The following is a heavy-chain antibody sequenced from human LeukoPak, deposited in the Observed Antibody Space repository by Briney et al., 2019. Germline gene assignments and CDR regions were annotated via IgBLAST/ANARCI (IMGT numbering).Heavy chain of an antibody. Sequence: GGSLRLSCAASGFTFSSYAMSWVRQAPGKGLEWVSAISGSGGSTYYADSVKGRFTISRDNSKNTLYLQMNSLRAEDTAVHYCAKDARGYCTGGVCYIGYFDYWGQGTLVTVSS. J-gene: IGHJ4*02. CDR1: GFTFSSYA. CDR2: ISGSGGST. V-gene: IGHV3-23*01. CDR3: AKDARGYCTGGVCYIGYFDY. D-gene: IGHD2-8*02.